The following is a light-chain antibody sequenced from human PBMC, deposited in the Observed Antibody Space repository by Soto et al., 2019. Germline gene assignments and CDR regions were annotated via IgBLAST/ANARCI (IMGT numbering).Light chain of an antibody. CDR2: DVN. J-gene: IGLJ2*01. CDR1: SSDVGGYNY. V-gene: IGLV2-14*03. CDR3: SSYSSSITLVL. Sequence: QSVLTQPASVSGSPGQSITISCTGTSSDVGGYNYVSWYQHHPGKAPKLMIYDVNSRPSGISNRFSGSKSGNTASLTISGLQAEDEADYYCSSYSSSITLVLFGGGTQLTVL.